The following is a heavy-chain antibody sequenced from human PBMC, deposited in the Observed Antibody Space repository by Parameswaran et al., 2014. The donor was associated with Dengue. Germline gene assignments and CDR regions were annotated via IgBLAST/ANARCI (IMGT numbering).Heavy chain of an antibody. D-gene: IGHD2-21*02. CDR2: ISGSGGST. V-gene: IGHV3-23*01. CDR3: AKDYHIVVVTATPEVLSYFDY. J-gene: IGHJ4*02. Sequence: VRQMPGKGLEWVSAISGSGGSTYYADSVKGRFTISRDNSKNTLYLQMNSLRAEDTAVYYCAKDYHIVVVTATPEVLSYFDYWGQGTLVTVSS.